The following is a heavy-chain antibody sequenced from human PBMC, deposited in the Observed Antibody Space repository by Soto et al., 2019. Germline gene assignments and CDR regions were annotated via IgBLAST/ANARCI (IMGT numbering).Heavy chain of an antibody. J-gene: IGHJ5*02. Sequence: QVQLVQSGAEVKKPGASVKVSCKASGYTFTGYYMHWVRQAPGQGLEWMGWINPNSGGTNYAQKLQGRVTMTRDTSISTAYVELSRLRSDDTAVYFCARGQVPAALTDGFDPWGQGTLVTVSS. V-gene: IGHV1-2*02. D-gene: IGHD2-2*01. CDR3: ARGQVPAALTDGFDP. CDR1: GYTFTGYY. CDR2: INPNSGGT.